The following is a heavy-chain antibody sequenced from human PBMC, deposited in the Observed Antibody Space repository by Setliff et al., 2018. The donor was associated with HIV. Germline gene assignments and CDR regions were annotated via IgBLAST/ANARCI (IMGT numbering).Heavy chain of an antibody. CDR3: ARRDLTSVPT. CDR2: IYHDGKT. Sequence: SETLSLTCTASGGSYSSTFHYWAWIRQPPGKGLEWVGSIYHDGKTYYNPSLESRVTISADTSETHFSLRLTSATAADTGVYFCARRDLTSVPTWGRGTLVTVSS. V-gene: IGHV4-39*02. CDR1: GGSYSSTFHY. D-gene: IGHD3-10*01. J-gene: IGHJ5*02.